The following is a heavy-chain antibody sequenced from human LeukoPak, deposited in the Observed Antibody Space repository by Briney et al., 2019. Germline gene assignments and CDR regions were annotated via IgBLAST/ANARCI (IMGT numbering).Heavy chain of an antibody. D-gene: IGHD3-3*01. CDR1: GGSISSSSYY. CDR3: ARLYYDFWSGYYTWWFDP. J-gene: IGHJ5*02. V-gene: IGHV4-39*01. CDR2: IYYSGST. Sequence: PSETLSLTCTVSGGSISSSSYYWGWIRQPPGKGLERIGSIYYSGSTYYNPSLKSRVTISVDTSKNQFSLKLSSVTAADTAVYYCARLYYDFWSGYYTWWFDPWGQGTLVTVSS.